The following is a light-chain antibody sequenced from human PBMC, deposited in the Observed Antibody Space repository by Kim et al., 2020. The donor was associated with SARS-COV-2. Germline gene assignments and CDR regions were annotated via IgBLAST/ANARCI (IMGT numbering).Light chain of an antibody. CDR2: DVS. V-gene: IGLV2-14*03. CDR1: SSDVGGYNH. CDR3: SSYTSSITWV. J-gene: IGLJ3*02. Sequence: VQSITISCTGTSSDVGGYNHVCWYQQHPGKAPKLMIYDVSNRPSGVSNRFSGSKSGNTASLTISGLQAEDEADYYCSSYTSSITWVFGGGTQLTVL.